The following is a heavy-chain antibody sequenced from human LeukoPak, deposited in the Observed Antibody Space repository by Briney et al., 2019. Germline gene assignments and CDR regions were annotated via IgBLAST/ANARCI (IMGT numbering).Heavy chain of an antibody. V-gene: IGHV3-74*01. D-gene: IGHD1-1*01. J-gene: IGHJ3*02. CDR1: GFTFSSYW. Sequence: GGSLRLSCAASGFTFSSYWMHWVRQAPGKGLVWVSRINSDGSSTSYADSVKGRFTISRDNGKNTLYLQMNSLRAEDTAVYYCARPGIWERAFDIWGQGTMVTVS. CDR3: ARPGIWERAFDI. CDR2: INSDGSST.